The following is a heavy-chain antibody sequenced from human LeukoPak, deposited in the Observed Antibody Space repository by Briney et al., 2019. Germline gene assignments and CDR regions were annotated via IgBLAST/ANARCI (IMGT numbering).Heavy chain of an antibody. D-gene: IGHD6-6*01. CDR1: GGSISRYY. J-gene: IGHJ4*02. CDR2: IYSSGTT. Sequence: ASETLSLTCTVSGGSISRYYWSWIRQPPGKGLEWVGYIYSSGTTKYNPSLKSRATISIDTSKSQLSLSLSSVSAADTAVYYCARRVPGPQLSEYVAYYFDHWGQGTLVTVSS. CDR3: ARRVPGPQLSEYVAYYFDH. V-gene: IGHV4-4*09.